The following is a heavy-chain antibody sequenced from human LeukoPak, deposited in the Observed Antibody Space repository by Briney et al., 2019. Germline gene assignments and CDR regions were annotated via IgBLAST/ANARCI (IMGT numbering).Heavy chain of an antibody. Sequence: GGSLRLSCTASGFTFGDYAMSWVRQAPGKGLEWVANIKQDGSEKYYVDSVKGRFTISRDNAKNSLYLQMNSLRAEDTAVYYCARISITIFGAGAFDIWGQGTMVTVSS. D-gene: IGHD3-3*01. J-gene: IGHJ3*02. CDR3: ARISITIFGAGAFDI. CDR1: GFTFGDYA. V-gene: IGHV3-7*01. CDR2: IKQDGSEK.